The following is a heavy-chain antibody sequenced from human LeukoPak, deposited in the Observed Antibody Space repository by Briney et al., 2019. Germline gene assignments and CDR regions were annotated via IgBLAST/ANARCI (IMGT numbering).Heavy chain of an antibody. V-gene: IGHV5-51*01. J-gene: IGHJ6*03. CDR3: ARHEVGGDSSSGYEYYYYMDV. CDR1: GSPFTNYW. CDR2: IYPDDSDT. D-gene: IGHD3-3*01. Sequence: GESLKISCKASGSPFTNYWIGWVRQMPGKGLEGMAMIYPDDSDTKYSPSFQGQVTISVDESINTAYLQWSSLKASDTAIYYCARHEVGGDSSSGYEYYYYMDVWGKGTAVTVSS.